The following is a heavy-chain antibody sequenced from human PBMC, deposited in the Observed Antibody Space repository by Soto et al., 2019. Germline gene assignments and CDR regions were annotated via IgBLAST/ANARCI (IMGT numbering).Heavy chain of an antibody. CDR3: ARHMGYYDSSGDPFDY. V-gene: IGHV4-39*01. CDR1: GFSISSGDYY. Sequence: PSETLSLTCTVSGFSISSGDYYWGWIRQPPGKGLEWIGNIYYSGSTYNNPSLKSRVTISVDTSKNQFSLKLSSVIAADTAVYYCARHMGYYDSSGDPFDYWGQGTLVTVSS. CDR2: IYYSGST. D-gene: IGHD3-22*01. J-gene: IGHJ4*02.